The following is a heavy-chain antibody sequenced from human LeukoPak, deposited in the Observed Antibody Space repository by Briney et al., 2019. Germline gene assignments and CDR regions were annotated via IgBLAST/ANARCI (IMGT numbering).Heavy chain of an antibody. V-gene: IGHV4-61*08. CDR1: GGSISSGGYS. CDR3: ARVGSGYYYEFDY. Sequence: SETLSLTCAVSGGSISSGGYSWSWIRQPPGKGLEWIGYIYYSGSTNYNPSLKSRVTISVDTSKNQFSLKLSSVTAADTAVYYCARVGSGYYYEFDYWGQGTLVTVSS. J-gene: IGHJ4*02. CDR2: IYYSGST. D-gene: IGHD3-22*01.